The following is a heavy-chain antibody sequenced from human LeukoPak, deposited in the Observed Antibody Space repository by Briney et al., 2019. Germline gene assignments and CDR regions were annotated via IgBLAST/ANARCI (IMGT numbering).Heavy chain of an antibody. D-gene: IGHD5-12*01. J-gene: IGHJ4*02. V-gene: IGHV3-30*04. CDR1: GITFSSYA. CDR3: AKVYSGYDRFTLGY. Sequence: GRSLRLSCAASGITFSSYAMHWVRQAPGKGLEWVAVISYDGSNKYYADSVKGRFTISRDNSKNTLYLQMNSLRAEDTAVYYCAKVYSGYDRFTLGYWGQGTLVTVSS. CDR2: ISYDGSNK.